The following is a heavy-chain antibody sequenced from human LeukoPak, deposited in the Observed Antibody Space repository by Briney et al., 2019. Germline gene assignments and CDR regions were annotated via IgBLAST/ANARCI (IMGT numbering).Heavy chain of an antibody. CDR2: ISSSSSDI. D-gene: IGHD6-13*01. Sequence: GGSLRLSCAASGLTFSSYSVNWVRQAPGKGLEWVSFISSSSSDIYYADSVKGRFTISRDNAKNSLYLQMNSLRTEDTAVYYCAYWAGTAAGFNGPFDYWGQGTLVTVSS. V-gene: IGHV3-21*01. CDR3: AYWAGTAAGFNGPFDY. CDR1: GLTFSSYS. J-gene: IGHJ4*02.